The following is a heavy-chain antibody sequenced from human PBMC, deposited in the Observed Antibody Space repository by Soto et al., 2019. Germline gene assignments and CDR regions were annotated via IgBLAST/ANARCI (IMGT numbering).Heavy chain of an antibody. CDR1: GFTVSSNY. CDR2: IYSGGST. J-gene: IGHJ4*02. CDR3: AREGIAVAGTPGYFDY. V-gene: IGHV3-53*01. Sequence: GGSLRLSCAASGFTVSSNYMSWVRQAPGKGLEWVSVIYSGGSTYYADSVKGRFTISRDNSKNTLYLQMNSLRAEDTAVYYCAREGIAVAGTPGYFDYWGQGTLVTVSS. D-gene: IGHD6-19*01.